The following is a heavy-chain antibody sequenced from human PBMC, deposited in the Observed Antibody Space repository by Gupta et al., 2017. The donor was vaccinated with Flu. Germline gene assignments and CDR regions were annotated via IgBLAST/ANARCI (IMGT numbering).Heavy chain of an antibody. CDR1: GFTLSSYA. D-gene: IGHD2-21*02. V-gene: IGHV3-23*01. Sequence: EVQLLESGGDLVQPGGSLRLSCAASGFTLSSYAMTWVRQAPGKGLEWVASITGRSCTTYYTDSVKGRFTVSRDHSLNTLYLEMNTLRAEDTALYFCAKDVGDGGDCCPFDHWGQGTLVSVSS. CDR2: ITGRSCTT. CDR3: AKDVGDGGDCCPFDH. J-gene: IGHJ4*02.